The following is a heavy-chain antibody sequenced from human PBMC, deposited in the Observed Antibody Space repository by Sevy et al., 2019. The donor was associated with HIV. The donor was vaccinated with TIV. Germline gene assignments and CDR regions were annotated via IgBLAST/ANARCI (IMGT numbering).Heavy chain of an antibody. D-gene: IGHD2-2*01. V-gene: IGHV3-33*01. J-gene: IGHJ6*02. CDR2: IWYDGSNK. CDR3: ARDRHCSSTSCYYYYYYYGMDV. CDR1: GFTFSSYG. Sequence: GGSLRLSCAASGFTFSSYGMHCVRQAPGKGLEWVAVIWYDGSNKYYADSVKGRFTISRDNSKNTLYLQMNSLRAEDTAVYYCARDRHCSSTSCYYYYYYYGMDVWGQGTTVTVSS.